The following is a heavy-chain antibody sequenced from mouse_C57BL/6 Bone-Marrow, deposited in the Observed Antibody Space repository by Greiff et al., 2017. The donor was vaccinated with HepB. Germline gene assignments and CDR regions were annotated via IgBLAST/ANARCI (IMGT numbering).Heavy chain of an antibody. J-gene: IGHJ3*01. D-gene: IGHD1-1*01. CDR3: ARGSSLAWFAY. V-gene: IGHV1-63*01. CDR2: IYPGGGYT. CDR1: GYTFTNYW. Sequence: QVQLQQSGAELVRPGTSVKMSCKASGYTFTNYWIGWAKQRPGHGLEWIGDIYPGGGYTNYNEKFKGKATLTEDKSSSTAYMQFSSLTSEDSAIYYCARGSSLAWFAYWGQGTLVTVSA.